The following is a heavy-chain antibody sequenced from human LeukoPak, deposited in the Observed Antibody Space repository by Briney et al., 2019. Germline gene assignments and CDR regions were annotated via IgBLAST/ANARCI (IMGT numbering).Heavy chain of an antibody. CDR1: GFTFSSYG. CDR3: AKGVRFLEWLPFDP. D-gene: IGHD3-3*01. V-gene: IGHV3-30*02. Sequence: ETGGSLRLSCAASGFTFSSYGMHGVRQAPGKGLEWVAFIRYDGSNKYYADSVKGRFTISRDNSKNTLYLQMNSLRAEDTAVYYCAKGVRFLEWLPFDPWGQGTLVTVSS. CDR2: IRYDGSNK. J-gene: IGHJ5*02.